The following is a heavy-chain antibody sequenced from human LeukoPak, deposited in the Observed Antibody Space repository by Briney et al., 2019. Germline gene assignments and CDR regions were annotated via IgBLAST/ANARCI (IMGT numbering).Heavy chain of an antibody. CDR3: ARVPPYYFKAFDI. CDR1: GFTFGSYA. Sequence: GGSLRLSCAASGFTFGSYAMSWVRQAPGKGLEWVSSISSSSSYIYYADSVKGRFTISRDNAKNSLYLQMNSLRAEDTAVYYCARVPPYYFKAFDIWGQGTMVTVSS. D-gene: IGHD2/OR15-2a*01. V-gene: IGHV3-21*01. CDR2: ISSSSSYI. J-gene: IGHJ3*02.